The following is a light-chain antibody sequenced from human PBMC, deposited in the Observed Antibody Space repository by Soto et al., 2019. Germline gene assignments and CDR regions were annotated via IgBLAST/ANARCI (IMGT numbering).Light chain of an antibody. CDR3: QQYDTYSRT. CDR1: QSINTC. CDR2: DAS. Sequence: DIQMTQSPSSLSASVGDRVIITCRASQSINTCLAWYQQKPGKAPKLLIYDASSLQSGVPSRFTGRGSGTEFTLTISSLQPDDFATYYCQQYDTYSRTFGQGTKVDIK. V-gene: IGKV1-5*01. J-gene: IGKJ1*01.